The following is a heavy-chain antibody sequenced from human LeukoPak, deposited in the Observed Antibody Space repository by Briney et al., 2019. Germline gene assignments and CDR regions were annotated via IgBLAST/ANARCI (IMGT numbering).Heavy chain of an antibody. Sequence: GGSLRLSCAASGFTFDDYGMSWVRQAPGKGLVWVSRINTDGSTTTYADSVKGRLTISRDNAKNTVYLQMNSLRAEDTAVYYCVKDRIYYYDSSGYSFEYWGQGTLVTVSS. CDR2: INTDGSTT. V-gene: IGHV3-74*01. CDR3: VKDRIYYYDSSGYSFEY. CDR1: GFTFDDYG. J-gene: IGHJ4*02. D-gene: IGHD3-22*01.